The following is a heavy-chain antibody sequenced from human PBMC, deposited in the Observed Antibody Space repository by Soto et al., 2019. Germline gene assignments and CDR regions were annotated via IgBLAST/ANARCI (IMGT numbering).Heavy chain of an antibody. D-gene: IGHD3-22*01. CDR3: AKADDYYDSSGTIDY. CDR1: GFTFSSYA. J-gene: IGHJ4*02. CDR2: ISGSGGST. V-gene: IGHV3-23*01. Sequence: GGSLRLSCAASGFTFSSYAMSWVRQAPGKGLEWVSAISGSGGSTYYADSVKGRFTISRDNSKNTLYLQMNSLRAEDTAAYYCAKADDYYDSSGTIDYWGQGTLVTVSS.